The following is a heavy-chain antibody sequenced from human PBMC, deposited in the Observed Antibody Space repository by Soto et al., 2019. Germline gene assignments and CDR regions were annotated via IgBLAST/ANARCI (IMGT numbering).Heavy chain of an antibody. D-gene: IGHD3-10*01. CDR1: GGTFSSYA. CDR2: IIPIFGTA. V-gene: IGHV1-69*13. J-gene: IGHJ5*02. Sequence: SVKVSCKASGGTFSSYAISWVRQAPGQGLEWMGGIIPIFGTANYAQKFQGRVTITADESTSTAYMELSSLRSEDTAVYYCARDSYYGSGSWNWFDPWGQGTLVTVSS. CDR3: ARDSYYGSGSWNWFDP.